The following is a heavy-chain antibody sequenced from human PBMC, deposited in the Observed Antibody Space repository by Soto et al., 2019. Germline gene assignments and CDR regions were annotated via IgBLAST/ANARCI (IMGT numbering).Heavy chain of an antibody. CDR3: ARQIYDADTGPNCQYYFDS. V-gene: IGHV5-10-1*01. CDR2: IDPSDSQT. D-gene: IGHD2-8*02. J-gene: IGHJ4*02. CDR1: GYSCADYC. Sequence: SLRIPRNGFGYSCADYCIRWVRQKTGEGLEGVGGIDPSDSQTYYSPSFRGHVTISATKSITTVFLQWSSLRASDTAMYYCARQIYDADTGPNCQYYFDSWGQGTSVTGS.